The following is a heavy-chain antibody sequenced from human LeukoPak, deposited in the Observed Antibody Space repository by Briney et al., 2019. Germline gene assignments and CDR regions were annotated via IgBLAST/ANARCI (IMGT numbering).Heavy chain of an antibody. Sequence: SVKVSCKASGFTFTSSAMQWVRQARGQRLEWIGWLVVGSGNTNYAQKFQERVTITRDMSTSTAYMELSSLRSEDTAVYYCAKDHHQYYYDSSGYVPFDYWGQGTLVTVSS. CDR3: AKDHHQYYYDSSGYVPFDY. V-gene: IGHV1-58*02. CDR1: GFTFTSSA. D-gene: IGHD3-22*01. J-gene: IGHJ4*02. CDR2: LVVGSGNT.